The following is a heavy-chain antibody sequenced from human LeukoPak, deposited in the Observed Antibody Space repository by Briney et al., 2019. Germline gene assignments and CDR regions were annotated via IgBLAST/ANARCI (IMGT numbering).Heavy chain of an antibody. D-gene: IGHD5-24*01. Sequence: KPSETLSLTCTVSGGSISSSYWSWIRQPPGKGLEYIGYIYYSGSTNYNPSLKSRVTISVDTSKNQFSLRLISVTAADTAVYYCARFRDGYNFVDSWGQGTLVTVSS. V-gene: IGHV4-59*01. CDR2: IYYSGST. J-gene: IGHJ4*02. CDR1: GGSISSSY. CDR3: ARFRDGYNFVDS.